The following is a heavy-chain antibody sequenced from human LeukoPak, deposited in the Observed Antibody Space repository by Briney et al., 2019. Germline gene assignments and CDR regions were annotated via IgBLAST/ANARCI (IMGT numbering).Heavy chain of an antibody. D-gene: IGHD1-14*01. CDR2: ISSSGSTI. CDR1: GFTFSDYY. V-gene: IGHV3-11*04. Sequence: KPGGSLRLSCAASGFTFSDYYMSWIRQAPGKGLEWVSYISSSGSTIYYADSVKGRFTISRDNAKNSLYLQMNSLRAEDTAVYYCARDLKERPQEWKPEPFDYWGQGTLVTVSS. CDR3: ARDLKERPQEWKPEPFDY. J-gene: IGHJ4*02.